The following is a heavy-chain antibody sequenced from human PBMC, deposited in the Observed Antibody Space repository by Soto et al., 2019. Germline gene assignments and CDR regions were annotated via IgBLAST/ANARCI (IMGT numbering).Heavy chain of an antibody. J-gene: IGHJ6*02. CDR3: ARVKQWLVRRLYYYYYYGMDV. CDR1: GGTFSSYA. CDR2: IIPIFGTA. V-gene: IGHV1-69*06. Sequence: SVKVSCKASGGTFSSYAISWVRQAPGQGLEWMGGIIPIFGTANYAQKFQGRVTITADKSTSTAYMELSSLRSEDTAVYYCARVKQWLVRRLYYYYYYGMDVWGQGTTVTVSS. D-gene: IGHD6-19*01.